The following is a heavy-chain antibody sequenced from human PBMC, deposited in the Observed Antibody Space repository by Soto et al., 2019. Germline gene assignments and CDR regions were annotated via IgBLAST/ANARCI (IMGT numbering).Heavy chain of an antibody. J-gene: IGHJ6*03. CDR2: FYYGGTT. D-gene: IGHD6-13*01. CDR1: GGSISSNY. CDR3: ARRGINSHFYYLMDL. Sequence: QVQLQESGPGLVKPSETLSLTCTVSGGSISSNYWSWIRQPPGKGLEWIGYFYYGGTTNFNPSLGSRVTMSVDTSKNQFSLILTSVTAADTAVYYCARRGINSHFYYLMDLWGKGTAVTVSS. V-gene: IGHV4-59*08.